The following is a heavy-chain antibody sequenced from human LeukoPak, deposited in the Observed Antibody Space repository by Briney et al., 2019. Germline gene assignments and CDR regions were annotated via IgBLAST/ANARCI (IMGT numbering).Heavy chain of an antibody. D-gene: IGHD2-2*01. J-gene: IGHJ4*02. CDR3: ARFEYCSSTSCYAV. V-gene: IGHV3-21*01. Sequence: PGGSLRLSCAASGFTFSSYTMKWVRQAPGKGLEWVSSISASGNYIYYADSVKGRFTISRDSAKSSLYLQMNSLRAEDTAVYYCARFEYCSSTSCYAVWGQGTLVTVSS. CDR1: GFTFSSYT. CDR2: ISASGNYI.